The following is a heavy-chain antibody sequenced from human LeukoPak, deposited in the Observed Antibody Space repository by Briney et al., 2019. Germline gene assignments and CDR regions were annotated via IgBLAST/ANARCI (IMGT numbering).Heavy chain of an antibody. CDR3: ARQGSVGLADAFDI. Sequence: SYTLSLTCTVSDGSLSTYYWSWIRQPPGKELEWIGYIYYSGSTNYNPSLKSRVTMSVDTSKNQFSLKLSSVTAADTAVYYCARQGSVGLADAFDIWGQGTMVTVSS. J-gene: IGHJ3*02. V-gene: IGHV4-59*08. CDR2: IYYSGST. D-gene: IGHD6-19*01. CDR1: DGSLSTYY.